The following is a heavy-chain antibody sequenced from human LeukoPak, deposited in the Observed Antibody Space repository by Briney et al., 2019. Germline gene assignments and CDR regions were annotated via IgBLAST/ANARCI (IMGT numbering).Heavy chain of an antibody. CDR2: IYPGDSDT. J-gene: IGHJ5*02. D-gene: IGHD3-22*01. CDR1: GYSFTSYW. Sequence: GESLKISCKGSGYSFTSYWIGWVRQMPGKGLEWMGIIYPGDSDTRYSPSFQGQVTISADKSISTAYLQWSSLKASDTAMYYCARHSSPFTMIQNRFDPWGQGTLVTVSS. V-gene: IGHV5-51*01. CDR3: ARHSSPFTMIQNRFDP.